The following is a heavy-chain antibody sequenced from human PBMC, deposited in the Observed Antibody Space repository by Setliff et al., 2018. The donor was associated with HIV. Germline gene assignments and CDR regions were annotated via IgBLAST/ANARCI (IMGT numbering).Heavy chain of an antibody. CDR2: IHHSGST. CDR1: GPSVSSTDYY. CDR3: ARPSFGIGGGSIFGS. V-gene: IGHV4-39*01. D-gene: IGHD3-3*01. Sequence: SETLSLTCTVSGPSVSSTDYYWGWIRLPPGKGLEWIASIHHSGSTWYNPSLKSRVTISADMSKNQFSLKLFSVTAADTAIYYCARPSFGIGGGSIFGSWGQGTLVTVSS. J-gene: IGHJ4*02.